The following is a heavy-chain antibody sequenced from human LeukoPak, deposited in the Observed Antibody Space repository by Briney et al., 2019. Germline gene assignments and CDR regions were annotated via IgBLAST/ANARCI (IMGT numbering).Heavy chain of an antibody. V-gene: IGHV3-23*01. CDR3: ARDAGGNSADYYFDY. CDR1: GFAFSSLA. CDR2: ISDSGSLT. J-gene: IGHJ4*02. D-gene: IGHD4-23*01. Sequence: PGGSLRLSCAASGFAFSSLAMGWVRQAPGQGLEWVSVISDSGSLTYHADFVKGRSTISRDNSKNTLYLQMNSLRAEDTAVYYCARDAGGNSADYYFDYWGQGTLVTVSS.